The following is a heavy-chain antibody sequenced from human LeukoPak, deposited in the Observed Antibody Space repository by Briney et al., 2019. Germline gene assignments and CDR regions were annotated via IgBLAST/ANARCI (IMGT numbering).Heavy chain of an antibody. Sequence: ASVKVSCKASGYTFTSYGISWVRQAPGQGLEWMGWISAYNGNTNYAQKLQGRVTMTTDTSTSTAYMELRSLRSDDTAVYYCARDRRPYGSGSYLGFDYWGQGTLVTVSS. CDR3: ARDRRPYGSGSYLGFDY. V-gene: IGHV1-18*01. D-gene: IGHD3-10*01. J-gene: IGHJ4*02. CDR1: GYTFTSYG. CDR2: ISAYNGNT.